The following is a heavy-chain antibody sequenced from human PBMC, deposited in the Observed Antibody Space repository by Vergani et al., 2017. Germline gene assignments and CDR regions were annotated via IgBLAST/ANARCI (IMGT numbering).Heavy chain of an antibody. CDR3: AREGYCTNGVCFTLFDV. V-gene: IGHV4-34*01. CDR2: IRYDGIT. CDR1: GGSFNDYW. J-gene: IGHJ4*02. Sequence: QAQLQQWGAGLLKPSETLSLTCAIYGGSFNDYWWTWIRQPPGKGLEWIREIRYDGITHYSPSLKSRVTISIDTSTHQFSLNLRSVTAANTAVYYCAREGYCTNGVCFTLFDVWGQGALVTVSS. D-gene: IGHD2-8*01.